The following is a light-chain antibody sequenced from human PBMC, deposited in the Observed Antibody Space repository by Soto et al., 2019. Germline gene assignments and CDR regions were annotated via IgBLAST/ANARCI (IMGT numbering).Light chain of an antibody. CDR2: GAS. V-gene: IGKV3-15*01. CDR1: QSVSTN. J-gene: IGKJ1*01. Sequence: EILMTQSPATLSVSPGERATLSCRASQSVSTNLAWYQQRPGQTPRLLIYGASTRATGVPARFSGSGSGTEFTLTISSLQSEDFAVYFCQQNNKWPWTFGQGTKVQVK. CDR3: QQNNKWPWT.